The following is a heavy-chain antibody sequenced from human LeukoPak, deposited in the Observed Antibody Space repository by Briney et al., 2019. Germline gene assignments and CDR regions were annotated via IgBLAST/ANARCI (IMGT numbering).Heavy chain of an antibody. CDR1: GYSFTSYW. D-gene: IGHD2-2*01. CDR3: ARGGAVERYCSSTSCYWVDAFDI. J-gene: IGHJ3*02. Sequence: GESLKISCKGSGYSFTSYWIGWVRQMPGEGLEWMGIIYPGDSDTRYSPSFQGQVTISADKSISTAYLQWSSLKASDTAMYYCARGGAVERYCSSTSCYWVDAFDIWGQGTMVTVSS. V-gene: IGHV5-51*01. CDR2: IYPGDSDT.